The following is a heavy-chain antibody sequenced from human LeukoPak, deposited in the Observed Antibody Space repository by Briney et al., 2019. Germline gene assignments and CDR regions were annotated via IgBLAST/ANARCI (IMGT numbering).Heavy chain of an antibody. CDR1: GFGFSTYA. V-gene: IGHV3-33*01. J-gene: IGHJ4*02. CDR3: AMLGTTVTYFDY. D-gene: IGHD4-17*01. Sequence: GTSLRLSCAASGFGFSTYAMHWVRQAPGKGLDWVAMIWSDASNQYYADSVKGRFTISRDNSKNTLYLQLNSLRAEDTAVYYCAMLGTTVTYFDYWGQGTLVTVSS. CDR2: IWSDASNQ.